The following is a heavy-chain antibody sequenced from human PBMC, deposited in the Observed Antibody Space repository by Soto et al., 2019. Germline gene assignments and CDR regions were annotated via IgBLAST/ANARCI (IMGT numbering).Heavy chain of an antibody. CDR2: ISGGGDNT. Sequence: PGGSLRLSCGASGFTFSNYAMSWVRQAPEKGLEWVSAISGGGDNTYYAESVKGRFTISRDNSKNTLYLQMNGLRAEDTAVYYCVKDHDYGDRGPTWGQGTMVTVSS. V-gene: IGHV3-23*01. CDR1: GFTFSNYA. D-gene: IGHD4-17*01. CDR3: VKDHDYGDRGPT. J-gene: IGHJ3*01.